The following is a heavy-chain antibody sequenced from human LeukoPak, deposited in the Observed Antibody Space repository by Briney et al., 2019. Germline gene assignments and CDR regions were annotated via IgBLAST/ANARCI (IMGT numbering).Heavy chain of an antibody. CDR3: ARSSAQHEYLLEV. CDR2: VYDNGNT. D-gene: IGHD2-15*01. J-gene: IGHJ3*01. CDR1: GGSISSHY. V-gene: IGHV4-59*11. Sequence: SETLSLTCTVSGGSISSHYWTWIRQSPGKGLEWIGYVYDNGNTNYNPSLKSRVTMSVDPSKNQFSLKLSSVTAADTAVYYCARSSAQHEYLLEVWGQGTVVTVSS.